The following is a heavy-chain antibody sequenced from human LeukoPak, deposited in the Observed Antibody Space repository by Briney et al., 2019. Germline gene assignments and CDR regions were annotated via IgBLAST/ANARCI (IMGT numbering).Heavy chain of an antibody. V-gene: IGHV3-30*02. CDR3: AKDTCSTSCYIGALDI. Sequence: GGSLRLSCAASGFTFSIYGMHWVRQAPGKGLEWVAFLRYDGTNTYYADPVKGRFTISRDNSKNTLFLEMNSLRAEDTAVYYCAKDTCSTSCYIGALDIWGLGTLVTVSS. D-gene: IGHD2-2*02. J-gene: IGHJ3*02. CDR1: GFTFSIYG. CDR2: LRYDGTNT.